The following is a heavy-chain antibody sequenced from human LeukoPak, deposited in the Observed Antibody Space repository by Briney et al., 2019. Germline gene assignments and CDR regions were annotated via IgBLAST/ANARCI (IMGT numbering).Heavy chain of an antibody. Sequence: PGGSLRLSCAASGFTVSSNYMSWVCQAPGKGLEWVSVIYSGGSTYYADSVKGRFTISRDNSKNTLYLQMNSLRAEDTAVYYCAREWSRGGMDVWGQGTTVTVSS. J-gene: IGHJ6*02. CDR2: IYSGGST. V-gene: IGHV3-53*01. CDR1: GFTVSSNY. CDR3: AREWSRGGMDV. D-gene: IGHD2-15*01.